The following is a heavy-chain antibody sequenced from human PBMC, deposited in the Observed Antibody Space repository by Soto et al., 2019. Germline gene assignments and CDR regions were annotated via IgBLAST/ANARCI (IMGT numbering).Heavy chain of an antibody. CDR1: GYTFTSYG. CDR3: AGERGGLIAAAGPGDY. CDR2: ISAYNGNT. D-gene: IGHD6-13*01. Sequence: QVQLVQSGAEVKKPGASVKVSCKASGYTFTSYGISWVRQAPGQGLEWMGWISAYNGNTNYAQKLQGSVTMTTDTSTSAADMELRSLRSDETAVYYCAGERGGLIAAAGPGDYWGQGTLVTVSS. J-gene: IGHJ4*02. V-gene: IGHV1-18*01.